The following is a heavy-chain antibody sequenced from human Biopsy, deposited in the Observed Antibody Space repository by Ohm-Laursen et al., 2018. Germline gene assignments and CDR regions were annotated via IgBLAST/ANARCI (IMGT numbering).Heavy chain of an antibody. CDR1: GYTLTGYA. D-gene: IGHD5-12*01. CDR3: ARDGSGGYDFGAGWFDP. V-gene: IGHV1-2*02. CDR2: INANTGAT. Sequence: ASVKVSCKASGYTLTGYAMHWVRQAPGEGLEWIGLINANTGATTYAQKFQGRVTMTRDTSISIAYMELSRLRSDDTAVYYCARDGSGGYDFGAGWFDPWGQGTLVTVSS. J-gene: IGHJ5*02.